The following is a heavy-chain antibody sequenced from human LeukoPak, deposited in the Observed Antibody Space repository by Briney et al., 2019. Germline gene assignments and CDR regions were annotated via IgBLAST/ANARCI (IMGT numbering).Heavy chain of an antibody. CDR1: GFTFSSYA. V-gene: IGHV3-30-3*01. Sequence: PGGSLRLSCAASGFTFSSYAMHWVRQAPGKGLEWVAVISYDGSNKYYADSVKGRFTISRDNSKNTLYLQMNSLRAEDTAVYYCARARWLQYYFDYWGQGTLATVSS. CDR2: ISYDGSNK. CDR3: ARARWLQYYFDY. D-gene: IGHD5-24*01. J-gene: IGHJ4*02.